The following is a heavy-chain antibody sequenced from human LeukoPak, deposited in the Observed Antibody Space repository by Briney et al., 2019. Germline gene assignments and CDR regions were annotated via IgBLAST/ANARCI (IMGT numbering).Heavy chain of an antibody. D-gene: IGHD3-9*01. J-gene: IGHJ4*02. CDR2: ISSSSSYI. CDR3: ARIRSSTWDWIDWLPYSDY. Sequence: GGSLRLSCAASGFTFSSYSMNWVRQAPGKGLEWVSSISSSSSYIYYADSVKGRFTISRDNAKNSLYLQMSSLRAEDTAVYYCARIRSSTWDWIDWLPYSDYWGQGTLVTVSS. V-gene: IGHV3-21*01. CDR1: GFTFSSYS.